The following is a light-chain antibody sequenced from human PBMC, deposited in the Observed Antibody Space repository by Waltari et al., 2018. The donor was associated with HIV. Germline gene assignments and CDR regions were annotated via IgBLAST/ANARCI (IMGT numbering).Light chain of an antibody. CDR1: ETINAY. Sequence: DIQMTQSPSSRSASIGDRVTISCRASETINAYLNWYQQKPRRAPKLLIYAASNLQSGVPSRFSGSGSGTNFTLTINGPQPEDSATYYCQQTFSALWTFGQGTKVEI. J-gene: IGKJ1*01. V-gene: IGKV1-39*01. CDR2: AAS. CDR3: QQTFSALWT.